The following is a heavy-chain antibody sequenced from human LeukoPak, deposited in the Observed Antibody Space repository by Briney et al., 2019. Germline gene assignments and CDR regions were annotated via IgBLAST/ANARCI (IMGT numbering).Heavy chain of an antibody. Sequence: SQTLSLTCTVSGGSISSGGYYWSWIRQHPGKGLEWIGYIYYSGSTYYNPSLKSRVTISVDTAKNQFSLKLSSVTAADTAVYYCARGRGNWNRLVWVYWGQGTLVTVSS. V-gene: IGHV4-31*03. CDR2: IYYSGST. D-gene: IGHD1-1*01. CDR1: GGSISSGGYY. CDR3: ARGRGNWNRLVWVY. J-gene: IGHJ4*02.